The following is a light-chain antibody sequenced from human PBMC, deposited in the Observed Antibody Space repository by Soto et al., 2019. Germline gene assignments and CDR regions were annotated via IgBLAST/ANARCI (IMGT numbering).Light chain of an antibody. Sequence: DIQMTQSPSSLSASVGDSVTVTCRASQSVSTYLNWYQHKLGKAPKLQIYDASKLQRGVSSRFSGRGSATQFTLTIDTLRPEDFATYCCQQAYRIPITLSGGTRGET. J-gene: IGKJ4*02. CDR3: QQAYRIPIT. CDR2: DAS. V-gene: IGKV1-39*01. CDR1: QSVSTY.